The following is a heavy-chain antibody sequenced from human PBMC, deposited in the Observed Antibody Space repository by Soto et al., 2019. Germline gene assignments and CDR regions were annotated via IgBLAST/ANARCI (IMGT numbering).Heavy chain of an antibody. J-gene: IGHJ4*02. CDR2: ISGSGGST. D-gene: IGHD5-12*01. CDR1: EFTFSSYA. V-gene: IGHV3-23*01. Sequence: GGSLRLSCAASEFTFSSYAMSWVRQPPGKGLEWVSAISGSGGSTYYADSGKGRFTISRDNSKNTRYLQMNSLRAEDTAVYYCARWGIVATIPYYFDYWGQGTLVTVSS. CDR3: ARWGIVATIPYYFDY.